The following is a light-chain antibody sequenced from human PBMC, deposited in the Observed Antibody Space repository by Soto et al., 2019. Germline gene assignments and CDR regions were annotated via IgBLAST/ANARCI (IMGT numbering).Light chain of an antibody. CDR2: DAS. CDR1: QSVRTY. Sequence: EIVLTQSPATLSLSPGERATLSCRASQSVRTYLGWYQQKPGQAPRLLIYDASHRATGIPARFSGSGSGTDFTLTISSLEPDDFAVYYCQQSSRWPLTFGQGTKVEIK. CDR3: QQSSRWPLT. J-gene: IGKJ1*01. V-gene: IGKV3-11*01.